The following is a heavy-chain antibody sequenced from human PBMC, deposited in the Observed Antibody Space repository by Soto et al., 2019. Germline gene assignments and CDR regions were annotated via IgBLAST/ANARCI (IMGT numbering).Heavy chain of an antibody. J-gene: IGHJ3*02. CDR3: ASGGGYRGSWERAGDFDI. CDR2: ISAYNGNT. V-gene: IGHV1-18*01. CDR1: GYTFTSYG. D-gene: IGHD6-13*01. Sequence: QVQLVQSGAEVKKPGASVKVSCKASGYTFTSYGISWVRQAPGQGLEWMGWISAYNGNTNYAQKLQGRVTMTTDTSASTAYMELRSLRCDDTAVYYGASGGGYRGSWERAGDFDIWGQGTMVTVSS.